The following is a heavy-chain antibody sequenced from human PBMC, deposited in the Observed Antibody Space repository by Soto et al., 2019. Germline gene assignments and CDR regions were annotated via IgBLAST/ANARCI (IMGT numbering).Heavy chain of an antibody. V-gene: IGHV4-59*01. CDR2: IYYSGRT. D-gene: IGHD1-1*01. Sequence: SETLFPPRTVSGGSIRSCARSWIRQLAGKGLEWIVYIYYSGRTHYHPSLKSQVTISVDTSKNQFSLKLSSVTAADTAVYYCARADWNRHAFAIWRQGTMVTVSS. J-gene: IGHJ3*02. CDR3: ARADWNRHAFAI. CDR1: GGSIRSCA.